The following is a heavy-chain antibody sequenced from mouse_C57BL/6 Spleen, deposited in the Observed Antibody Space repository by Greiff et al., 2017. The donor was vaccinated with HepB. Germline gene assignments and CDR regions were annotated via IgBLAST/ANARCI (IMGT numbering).Heavy chain of an antibody. J-gene: IGHJ2*01. CDR2: ISYDGSN. D-gene: IGHD2-1*01. V-gene: IGHV3-6*01. Sequence: EVQLQQSGPGLVKPSQSLSLTCSVTGYSITSGYYWNWIRQFPGNKLEWMGYISYDGSNNYNPSLKNRISITRDTSKNQFFLKLNSVTTEDTATYYCARDGKPFDYWGQGTTLTVSS. CDR3: ARDGKPFDY. CDR1: GYSITSGYY.